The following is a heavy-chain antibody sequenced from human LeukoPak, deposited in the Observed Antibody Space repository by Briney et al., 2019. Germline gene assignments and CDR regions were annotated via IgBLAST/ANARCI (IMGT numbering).Heavy chain of an antibody. CDR3: ARESYDYVWGSYRYENRFDY. Sequence: SETLSLTCAVYGGSFSGYYWSWIRQPAGKGLEWIGRIYTSGSTNYNPSLKSRVTMSVDTSKNQFSLKLSSVTAADTAVYYCARESYDYVWGSYRYENRFDYWGQGTLVTVSS. V-gene: IGHV4-4*07. CDR1: GGSFSGYY. J-gene: IGHJ4*02. CDR2: IYTSGST. D-gene: IGHD3-16*02.